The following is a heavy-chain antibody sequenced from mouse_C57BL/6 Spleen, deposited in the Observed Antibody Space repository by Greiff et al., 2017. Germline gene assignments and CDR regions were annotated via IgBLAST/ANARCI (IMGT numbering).Heavy chain of an antibody. D-gene: IGHD1-1*01. CDR1: GYAFSSSW. Sequence: QVQLQQSGPELVKPGASVKISCKASGYAFSSSWMNWVKQRPGKGLEWIGRIYPGDGDTNYNGKFKGKATLTADKSSSTAYMQLSSLTSEDSAVYCCAATVVAKGYFDYWGQGTTLTVSS. CDR2: IYPGDGDT. V-gene: IGHV1-82*01. CDR3: AATVVAKGYFDY. J-gene: IGHJ2*01.